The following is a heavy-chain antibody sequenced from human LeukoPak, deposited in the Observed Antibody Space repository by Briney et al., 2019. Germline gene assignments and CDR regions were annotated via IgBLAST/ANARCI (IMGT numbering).Heavy chain of an antibody. J-gene: IGHJ3*02. Sequence: SGTLSVTCTVPGGSISSSSYYWGWIRQPPGKWLEWIGSIYYSGSTYYNPSLKTRVTISVDTTNNHFSLKLSSATAADTAVYYCAREATGVEGDIWGQGTMVTVSS. CDR3: AREATGVEGDI. CDR1: GGSISSSSYY. V-gene: IGHV4-39*07. D-gene: IGHD3-3*01. CDR2: IYYSGST.